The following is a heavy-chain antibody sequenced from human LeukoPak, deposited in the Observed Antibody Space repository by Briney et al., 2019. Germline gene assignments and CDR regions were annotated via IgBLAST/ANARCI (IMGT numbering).Heavy chain of an antibody. CDR1: GGSFSNYA. Sequence: APVKVSCKASGGSFSNYAISWVRQAPGQGLEWMGGIVPILSTTNYAQKFQGRVTMTEDTSTDTAYMELSSLRSEDTAVYYCATVELGYSSSFSLHYWGQGTLVTVSS. V-gene: IGHV1-69*06. CDR2: IVPILSTT. CDR3: ATVELGYSSSFSLHY. J-gene: IGHJ4*02. D-gene: IGHD6-13*01.